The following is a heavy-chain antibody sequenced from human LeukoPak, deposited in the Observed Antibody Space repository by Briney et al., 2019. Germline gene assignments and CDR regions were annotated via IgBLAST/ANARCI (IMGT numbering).Heavy chain of an antibody. D-gene: IGHD4-17*01. Sequence: AESLKISCKDSGNSISTYWIASVRQMPGKGLEWMEIIYPGDSDTRYSPSFQAQVTISADKSISTAYLQWSSLKASDTAMYYCARLGYGDSNCFDPWGQGTLVTVSS. J-gene: IGHJ5*02. CDR2: IYPGDSDT. CDR1: GNSISTYW. CDR3: ARLGYGDSNCFDP. V-gene: IGHV5-51*01.